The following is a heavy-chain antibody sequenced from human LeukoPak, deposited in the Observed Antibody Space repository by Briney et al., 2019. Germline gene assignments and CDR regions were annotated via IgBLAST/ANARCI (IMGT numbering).Heavy chain of an antibody. Sequence: GGSLRLSCVTSGFTFSNHAMHWVRQGPGKGLEWVAVISDDGTSKFYADSVKGRFTIFRDNSKNTLFLQINSLRPEDTAMYYCARVDDLDAFDIWGQGTLVTVSS. J-gene: IGHJ3*02. CDR2: ISDDGTSK. CDR3: ARVDDLDAFDI. V-gene: IGHV3-30*04. D-gene: IGHD2-2*03. CDR1: GFTFSNHA.